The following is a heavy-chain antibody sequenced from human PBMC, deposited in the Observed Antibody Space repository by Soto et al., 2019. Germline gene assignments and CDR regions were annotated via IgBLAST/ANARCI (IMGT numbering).Heavy chain of an antibody. D-gene: IGHD6-13*01. CDR1: GDSMTKYY. J-gene: IGHJ4*02. CDR3: ARTIGAAYYFDF. V-gene: IGHV4-4*07. Sequence: QVQLQESGPGLVKPSETLSLTCNVSGDSMTKYYWSWIRQPAGKGLEWIGRVYTSGSTNYNPSLKSRVTMSIDTSNNHFSLSLKSVTAADTDVYYCARTIGAAYYFDFWGQGALVTVSS. CDR2: VYTSGST.